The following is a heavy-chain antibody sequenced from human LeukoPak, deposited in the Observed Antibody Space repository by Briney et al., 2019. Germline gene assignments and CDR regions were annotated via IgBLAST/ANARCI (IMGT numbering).Heavy chain of an antibody. J-gene: IGHJ4*02. D-gene: IGHD6-6*01. Sequence: PGGSLRLSCAASGFTFSSYAMSWVRQAPGKGLEGVSAISGSGGSTYHADSVKGRFTISRDNSKNTLYLQMNSLRAEDTAVYYCAKWVEYSSSGFDYWGQGTLVTVSS. CDR2: ISGSGGST. V-gene: IGHV3-23*01. CDR1: GFTFSSYA. CDR3: AKWVEYSSSGFDY.